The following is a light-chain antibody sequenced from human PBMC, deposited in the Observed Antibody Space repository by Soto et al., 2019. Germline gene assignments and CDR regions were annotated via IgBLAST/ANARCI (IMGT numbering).Light chain of an antibody. CDR2: DVT. CDR1: NTDIGSNTL. CDR3: SSYTTINAPLSV. J-gene: IGLJ1*01. Sequence: QSALTQPASVSGSPGQTITISCIGTNTDIGSNTLVSWYQQHRGKAPKLLIIDVTSRPSGVSYRFAGSKSGNTASLTISGLQAENEADYYCSSYTTINAPLSVFGTGTKLTVL. V-gene: IGLV2-14*01.